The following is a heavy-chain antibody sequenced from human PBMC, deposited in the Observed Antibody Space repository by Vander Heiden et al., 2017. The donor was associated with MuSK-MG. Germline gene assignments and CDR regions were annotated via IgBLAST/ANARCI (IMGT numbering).Heavy chain of an antibody. D-gene: IGHD3-16*01. Sequence: QVQLVESGGGVVQPGRSLRLSCAASGFTFSSYAMHWVRQAPGKGLEWVAVISYDGSNKYYADSVKGRLTISRDNSKNTLYLQMNSLRAEDTAVYYCANGCLMITCGGVIYFGYWGQGTLVTVSS. CDR3: ANGCLMITCGGVIYFGY. CDR1: GFTFSSYA. V-gene: IGHV3-30-3*01. J-gene: IGHJ4*02. CDR2: ISYDGSNK.